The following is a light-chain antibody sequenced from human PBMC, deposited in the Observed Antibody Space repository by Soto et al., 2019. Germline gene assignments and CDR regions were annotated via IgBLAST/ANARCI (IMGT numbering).Light chain of an antibody. CDR1: QGISNY. CDR2: TTS. CDR3: LQHNSYPRT. Sequence: DVQMTQSPSAVSASVGDRVNITCRASQGISNYLAWFQQKPGKVPKRLIYTTSTLQSGVPSRSSGSRSGTEFTLTISSLQPEDIATYYCLQHNSYPRTFGGGTKVDIK. V-gene: IGKV1-17*03. J-gene: IGKJ4*01.